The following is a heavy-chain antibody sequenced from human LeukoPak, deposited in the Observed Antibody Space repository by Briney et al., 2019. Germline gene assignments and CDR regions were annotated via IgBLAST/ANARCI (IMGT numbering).Heavy chain of an antibody. Sequence: ASETLSLTCTVSGGSISSYYWIWIRQPPGKGLEWIGYINYTGSTTYNPSLKSRLTISVDTSKNQFSLKLSSVTAADTAVYYCARHYPNHYGDAFDYWGQGTLVTVSS. J-gene: IGHJ4*02. CDR3: ARHYPNHYGDAFDY. CDR1: GGSISSYY. D-gene: IGHD4-17*01. CDR2: INYTGST. V-gene: IGHV4-59*08.